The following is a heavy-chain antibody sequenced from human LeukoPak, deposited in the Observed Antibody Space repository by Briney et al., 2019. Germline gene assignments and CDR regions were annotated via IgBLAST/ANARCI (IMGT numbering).Heavy chain of an antibody. V-gene: IGHV3-23*01. CDR2: IFPSGGEI. CDR3: AREGQEGFRVIDY. J-gene: IGHJ4*02. CDR1: GFTFSTFA. Sequence: GGSLRLSCAASGFTFSTFAMIWVRQPPGKGLEWVSSIFPSGGEIHYTDSVRGRFTISRDNSKSTLSLQMNSLRAEDTAIYYCAREGQEGFRVIDYWGQGTLVTVSS. D-gene: IGHD1-26*01.